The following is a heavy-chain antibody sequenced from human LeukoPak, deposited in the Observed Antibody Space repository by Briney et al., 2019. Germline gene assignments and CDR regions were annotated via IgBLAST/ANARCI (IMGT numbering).Heavy chain of an antibody. CDR3: ARDNPYYYDSSGRAHDAFDI. CDR2: INHSGST. CDR1: GASFSDYY. Sequence: SETLSLTCAVHGASFSDYYWSWIRQSPGKGLEWMGEINHSGSTNDNPSLKSRVTISVDKSKNQFSLKLSSVTAADTAVYYCARDNPYYYDSSGRAHDAFDIWGQGTMVTVSS. V-gene: IGHV4-34*01. J-gene: IGHJ3*02. D-gene: IGHD3-22*01.